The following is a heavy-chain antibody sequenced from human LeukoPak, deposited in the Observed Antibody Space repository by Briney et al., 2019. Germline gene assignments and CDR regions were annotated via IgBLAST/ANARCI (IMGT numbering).Heavy chain of an antibody. CDR1: GFTFRSYT. V-gene: IGHV3-21*01. CDR3: ASDTGDFAQD. J-gene: IGHJ4*02. CDR2: ISSASHYI. D-gene: IGHD2-8*02. Sequence: GGSVPHLCTASGFTFRSYTMNWVGQAPGKGLEWVSSISSASHYIYYADSVKGRFTISRDNTRSSLFLQMGSLRAEDTAVYYCASDTGDFAQDWGQGTLVTVSS.